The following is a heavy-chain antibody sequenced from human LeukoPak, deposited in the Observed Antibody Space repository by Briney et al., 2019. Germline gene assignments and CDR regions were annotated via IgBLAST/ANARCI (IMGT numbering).Heavy chain of an antibody. Sequence: GGSLRLSCAASGFTFSSNWMHWVRQAPGKGLVWVSRINSDGGSTTYADSVKGRFTISRDNAKNTLYLQMNSLRAEDTAVYHCARGPRGILGWFDPWGQGTLVTVSS. CDR1: GFTFSSNW. CDR3: ARGPRGILGWFDP. CDR2: INSDGGST. V-gene: IGHV3-74*01. J-gene: IGHJ5*02. D-gene: IGHD3-10*01.